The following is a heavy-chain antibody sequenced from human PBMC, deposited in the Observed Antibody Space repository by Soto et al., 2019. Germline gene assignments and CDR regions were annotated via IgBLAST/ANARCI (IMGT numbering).Heavy chain of an antibody. CDR1: GGSIYSSSYS. J-gene: IGHJ4*02. CDR3: ARVALYYDILTGYYTGTINYFDY. Sequence: ETLSLTCTVSGGSIYSSSYSRGWIRQPPGKGLEWIGSIYYSGSTYYNPSLKSRVTISVDASKSQFSLKLSSVTAADTAVYYCARVALYYDILTGYYTGTINYFDYWGQGTLVTVSS. CDR2: IYYSGST. V-gene: IGHV4-39*01. D-gene: IGHD3-9*01.